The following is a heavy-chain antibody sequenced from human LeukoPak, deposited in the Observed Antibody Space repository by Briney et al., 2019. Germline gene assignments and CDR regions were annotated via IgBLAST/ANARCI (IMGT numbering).Heavy chain of an antibody. CDR2: IYTSGST. V-gene: IGHV4-61*02. CDR1: GYSINSGYY. Sequence: SETLSLTCAVSGYSINSGYYWSWIRQPAGKGLEWIGRIYTSGSTNYNPSLKSRVTISVDTSKNQFSLKLSSVTAADTAVYYCARDFRYGSGSYYNPPGLDPWGQGTLVTVSS. J-gene: IGHJ5*02. CDR3: ARDFRYGSGSYYNPPGLDP. D-gene: IGHD3-10*01.